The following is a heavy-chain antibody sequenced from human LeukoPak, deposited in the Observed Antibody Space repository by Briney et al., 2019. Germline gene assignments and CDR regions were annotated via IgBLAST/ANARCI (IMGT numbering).Heavy chain of an antibody. CDR1: GYTFTSYG. J-gene: IGHJ6*03. V-gene: IGHV1-18*01. CDR2: ISAYNGNT. D-gene: IGHD4-11*01. CDR3: ARAGGLHSAYYYYYYYMDV. Sequence: ASVKVSSKASGYTFTSYGISWVRQAPGQGLKWMGWISAYNGNTNYAQKLQGRVTMTTDTSTSTAYMELRSLRSDDTAVYYCARAGGLHSAYYYYYYYMDVWGKGTTVTVSS.